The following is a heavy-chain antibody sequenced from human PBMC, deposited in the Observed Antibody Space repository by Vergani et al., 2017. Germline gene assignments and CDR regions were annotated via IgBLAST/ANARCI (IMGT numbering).Heavy chain of an antibody. D-gene: IGHD3-16*01. Sequence: RLVESGGDVVQPGGSLRLSCTVSGFTFQAFASHWVRQFSWRGLEWVSGIDRNYGVKNGNSFEGRFSISRDNAKKAVFLQMNNLRHEDTALYFCVKDNDYDADGPFDLWGRGTLVTVSS. CDR1: GFTFQAFA. J-gene: IGHJ2*01. CDR2: IDRNYGVK. V-gene: IGHV3-9*01. CDR3: VKDNDYDADGPFDL.